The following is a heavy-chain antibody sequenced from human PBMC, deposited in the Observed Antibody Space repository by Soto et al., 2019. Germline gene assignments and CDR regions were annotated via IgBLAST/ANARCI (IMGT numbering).Heavy chain of an antibody. CDR2: ISSSGSTI. CDR3: ARTIMITFGGVIADTYYFDY. D-gene: IGHD3-16*02. V-gene: IGHV3-11*01. Sequence: PGGSLRLSCAASGFTFSDYYMSWIRQAPGKGLEWVSYISSSGSTIYYADSVKGRFTISRDNAKNSLYLQMNSLRAEDTAVYYCARTIMITFGGVIADTYYFDYWGQGTLVTVSS. CDR1: GFTFSDYY. J-gene: IGHJ4*02.